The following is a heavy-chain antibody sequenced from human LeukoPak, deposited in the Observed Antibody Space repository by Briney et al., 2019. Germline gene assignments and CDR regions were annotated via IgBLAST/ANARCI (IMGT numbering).Heavy chain of an antibody. Sequence: GGSLRLSCAASGFTFRSYWMRWVRQAPGKGLEWVANIKQDGSEKNYVDSVKGRFTVSRDNAKNSLYLQMNSLRAEDTAVYYCASGLELDYWGQGTLVTVSS. CDR2: IKQDGSEK. J-gene: IGHJ4*02. CDR3: ASGLELDY. CDR1: GFTFRSYW. V-gene: IGHV3-7*03.